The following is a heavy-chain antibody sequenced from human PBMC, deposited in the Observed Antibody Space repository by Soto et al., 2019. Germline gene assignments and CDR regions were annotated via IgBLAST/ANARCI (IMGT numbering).Heavy chain of an antibody. CDR2: ITGSARNT. CDR3: AKGSVAAGGIEP. J-gene: IGHJ5*02. V-gene: IGHV3-23*01. CDR1: GFTFSSHG. Sequence: GGSLRLSCATSGFTFSSHGMSLVRQAPGKGLDWVSGITGSARNTYYSDSEKGRFTISRDNSKNTLFLQMDSLRADDTAVYYCAKGSVAAGGIEPWGQGTMVTVSS. D-gene: IGHD6-25*01.